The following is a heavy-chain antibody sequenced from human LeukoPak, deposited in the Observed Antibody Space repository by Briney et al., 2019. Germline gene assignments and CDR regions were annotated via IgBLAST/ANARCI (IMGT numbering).Heavy chain of an antibody. CDR1: GGSFSSYS. Sequence: SETLSLTCALYGGSFSSYSWSWTWIRQPPEKGLEWIGEIIEKGNANYNPSLKSRVTIDLDTSKNQFSLKLTSMTAADTAMYYCARGYYPPRWYFDLWGRGTLVTVSS. J-gene: IGHJ2*01. CDR3: ARGYYPPRWYFDL. D-gene: IGHD3-10*01. V-gene: IGHV4-34*01. CDR2: IIEKGNA.